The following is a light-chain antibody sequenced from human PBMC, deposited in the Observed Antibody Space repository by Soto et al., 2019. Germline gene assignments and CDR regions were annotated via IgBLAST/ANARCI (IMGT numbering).Light chain of an antibody. V-gene: IGKV1-5*01. J-gene: IGKJ1*01. CDR3: QQYNSYPWT. CDR2: DAS. Sequence: DIQMTQSPSTLSASVGDRVTITCRASQSISSWLAWYQQKPGKAPKLLIYDASSLESGVPSRFSGSGSGTEFTLTISSLQPDDFATYYCQQYNSYPWTFGQGTEMEIK. CDR1: QSISSW.